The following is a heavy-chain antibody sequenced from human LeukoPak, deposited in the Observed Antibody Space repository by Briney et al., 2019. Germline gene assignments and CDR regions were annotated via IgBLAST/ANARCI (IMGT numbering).Heavy chain of an antibody. CDR1: GGSIGSYY. J-gene: IGHJ5*02. CDR3: ARAPTGGQLVSNWFDP. D-gene: IGHD6-6*01. CDR2: INHSGST. V-gene: IGHV4-34*01. Sequence: SETLSLTCIGSGGSIGSYYWSWIRQPPRKGLELIGEINHSGSTNYNPSLKSRVTISVDTSKNQFSLKLSSVTAADTAVYYCARAPTGGQLVSNWFDPWGQGTLVTVSS.